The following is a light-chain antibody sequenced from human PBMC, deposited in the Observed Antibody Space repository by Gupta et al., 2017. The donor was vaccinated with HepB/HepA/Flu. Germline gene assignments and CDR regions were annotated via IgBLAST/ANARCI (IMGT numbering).Light chain of an antibody. CDR1: QSPVHSDGNIY. CDR3: MQTKHFPRT. J-gene: IGKJ1*01. CDR2: KIS. V-gene: IGKV2-24*01. Sequence: TVLTQSPPSLTVTLGQPASISCRSSQSPVHSDGNIYLNWLQQRPGQPPRLLIYKISSRFSGVPDRFGGSGAGTDFTLHISRVEAEDVGIYYCMQTKHFPRTFGQGT.